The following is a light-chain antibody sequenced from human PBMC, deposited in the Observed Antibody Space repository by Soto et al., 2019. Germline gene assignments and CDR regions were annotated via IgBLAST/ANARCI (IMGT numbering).Light chain of an antibody. CDR1: SSDVGGYNY. CDR2: EVS. CDR3: SSYAGSNTPYV. Sequence: QSALTQPPSASGSPGQSVTISCTGTSSDVGGYNYVSWYQQHPGKAPKLMIYEVSKRPSGVPDRFSGSKSGNTASLTVSGHQAEDEADYYCSSYAGSNTPYVFGTGTKVTVL. J-gene: IGLJ1*01. V-gene: IGLV2-8*01.